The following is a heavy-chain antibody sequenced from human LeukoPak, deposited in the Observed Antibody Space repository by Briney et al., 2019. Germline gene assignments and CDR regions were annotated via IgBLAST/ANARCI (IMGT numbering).Heavy chain of an antibody. CDR1: GGSFSGYY. V-gene: IGHV4-34*01. J-gene: IGHJ3*01. CDR2: INHSGST. Sequence: PSETLSLTCAVYGGSFSGYYWSWIRQPPGKGLEWIGEINHSGSTNYNPSLKSRVTISVDTSKNQFSLKLSSVTAADTAVYYCARGGGPHIVVAFDLWGQGTMVTVSS. CDR3: ARGGGPHIVVAFDL. D-gene: IGHD2-21*01.